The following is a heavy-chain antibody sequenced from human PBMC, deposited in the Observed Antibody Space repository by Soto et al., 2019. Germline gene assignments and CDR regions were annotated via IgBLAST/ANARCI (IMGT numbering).Heavy chain of an antibody. CDR2: VYFSGST. CDR3: AKYRRSDAGEHTLEF. J-gene: IGHJ4*02. CDR1: GGSISNYY. D-gene: IGHD3-16*02. V-gene: IGHV4-59*01. Sequence: PSETLSLTCTISGGSISNYYWSWIRQPPGKGLEWIGYVYFSGSTKSNTSLESRVTISADTSKNQFSLRVTSVTDADTAVYYCAKYRRSDAGEHTLEFCGPRIRVTVFS.